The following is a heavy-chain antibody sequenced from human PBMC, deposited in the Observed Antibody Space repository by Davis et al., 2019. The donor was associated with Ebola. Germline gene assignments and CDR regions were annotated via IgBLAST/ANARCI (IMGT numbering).Heavy chain of an antibody. CDR2: INHSGST. J-gene: IGHJ4*02. D-gene: IGHD3-3*01. V-gene: IGHV4-34*01. Sequence: PSETLSLTCAVYGGSFSGYYWSWIRQPPGKGLEWIGEINHSGSTNYNPSLKSRVTISVDTSKNQFSLKLSSVTAADTAVYYCARVGPIERITIFGVVITKSSYYFDYWGQGTLVTVSS. CDR1: GGSFSGYY. CDR3: ARVGPIERITIFGVVITKSSYYFDY.